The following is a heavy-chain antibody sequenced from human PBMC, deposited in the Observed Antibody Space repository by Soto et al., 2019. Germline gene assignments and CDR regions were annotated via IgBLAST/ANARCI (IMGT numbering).Heavy chain of an antibody. V-gene: IGHV3-23*01. Sequence: EVQLLESGGGLGQPGGSLRLSCAASGFTFSSCAISWVRQAPGTGLEWVSSISGSGGSTYYTDSVKGRFTISRDNSNSTRYLQMNSLRAEDTAMYYCAKDKYSSSWYVDYWGQGTLVTVSS. J-gene: IGHJ4*02. CDR1: GFTFSSCA. D-gene: IGHD6-13*01. CDR2: ISGSGGST. CDR3: AKDKYSSSWYVDY.